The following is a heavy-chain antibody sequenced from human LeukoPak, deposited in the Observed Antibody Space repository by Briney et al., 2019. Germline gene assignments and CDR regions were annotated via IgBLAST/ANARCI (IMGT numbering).Heavy chain of an antibody. CDR2: IYTSGST. CDR1: GGSISSGSYY. D-gene: IGHD3-9*01. Sequence: SETLSLTCTVSGGSISSGSYYWSWIRQPAGKGLEWIGRIYTSGSTNYNPSLKSRVTISVDTSKNQFSLKLSSVTAADTAVYYCARESNDILTGYYDNWFDPWGQGTLVTVSS. V-gene: IGHV4-61*02. J-gene: IGHJ5*02. CDR3: ARESNDILTGYYDNWFDP.